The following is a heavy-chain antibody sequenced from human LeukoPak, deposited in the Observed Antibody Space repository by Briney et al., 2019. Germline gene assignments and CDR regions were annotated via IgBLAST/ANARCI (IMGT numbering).Heavy chain of an antibody. CDR1: GYTFTSYG. CDR3: ARGRSSSSVNWFDP. J-gene: IGHJ5*02. Sequence: EASVTVSCKASGYTFTSYGISWVRQAPGQGLEWMGWISAYNGNTNYAQKLQGRVTMTTDTSTSTAYMELRSLRSDDTAVYYCARGRSSSSVNWFDPWGQGTLVTVSS. D-gene: IGHD6-6*01. CDR2: ISAYNGNT. V-gene: IGHV1-18*01.